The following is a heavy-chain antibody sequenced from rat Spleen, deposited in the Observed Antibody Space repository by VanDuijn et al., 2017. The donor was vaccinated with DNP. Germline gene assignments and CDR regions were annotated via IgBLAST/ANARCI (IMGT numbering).Heavy chain of an antibody. J-gene: IGHJ2*01. CDR2: ITSSGGST. CDR1: GFTFSDYA. V-gene: IGHV5S23*01. Sequence: EVQLVESGGGLVQPGNSLKLSCAASGFTFSDYAMAWIRQVPGKGLEWVASITSSGGSTYYPDSVRGRFTISRDNAKSTLYLQMNRLRSEDTATYYCARQSAIYYYGYVPTFFDYWGQGVMVTVSS. D-gene: IGHD1-12*01. CDR3: ARQSAIYYYGYVPTFFDY.